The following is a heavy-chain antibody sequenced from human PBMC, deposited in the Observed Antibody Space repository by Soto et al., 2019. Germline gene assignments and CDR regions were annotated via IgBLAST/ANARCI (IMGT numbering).Heavy chain of an antibody. CDR1: GVPFSAAG. D-gene: IGHD3-22*01. Sequence: GGARIVSCASCGVPFSAAGRSWVRPDPGEGVEWVGRIKSKTAGGTTDFAAPVKGRFAISRDDSKDMMYMQMNSLKTEDTAVYYCPTDSLFTMKLVRFDYWGHGTLVTVSS. CDR2: IKSKTAGGTT. V-gene: IGHV3-15*05. CDR3: PTDSLFTMKLVRFDY. J-gene: IGHJ4*01.